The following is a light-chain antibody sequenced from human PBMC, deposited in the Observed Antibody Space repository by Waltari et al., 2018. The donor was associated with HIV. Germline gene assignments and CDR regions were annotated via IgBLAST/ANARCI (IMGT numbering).Light chain of an antibody. CDR1: QSISSY. Sequence: DIQMTLSPSSLSVSVGDRLTITCRASQSISSYLNWYQQKPGKAPKLLIYAASSLQSGVPSRFSGSGSETDFTLTISSLQPEDFATYYCQQSYSTPWTFGQGTKLEIK. J-gene: IGKJ2*02. CDR2: AAS. V-gene: IGKV1-39*01. CDR3: QQSYSTPWT.